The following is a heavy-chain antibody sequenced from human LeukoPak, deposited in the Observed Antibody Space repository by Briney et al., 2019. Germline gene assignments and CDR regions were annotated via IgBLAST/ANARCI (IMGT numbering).Heavy chain of an antibody. V-gene: IGHV3-53*01. CDR2: IFSGGNT. Sequence: GGSLRLSCVASGFNFNNAWMSWVRQAPGKGLEWVSVIFSGGNTYYTDSVNGRFTISRDNSKNTLYLQMNRLRAEDTAVYYCARDGGWPGYFDIWGQGTMVTVSS. D-gene: IGHD3-16*01. J-gene: IGHJ3*02. CDR1: GFNFNNAW. CDR3: ARDGGWPGYFDI.